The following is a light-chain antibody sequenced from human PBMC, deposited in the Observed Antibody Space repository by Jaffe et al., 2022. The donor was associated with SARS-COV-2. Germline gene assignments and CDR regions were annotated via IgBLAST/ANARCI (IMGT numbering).Light chain of an antibody. CDR2: NNN. Sequence: QSVLTQPPSGSGTPGQRVTISCSGSSSNIGTNNLNWYQQLPGTAPKLLLYNNNQRPSGVPDRFSGSKSGTSASLAISGLQSEDEADYYCAAWDDSLNGPVFGGGTKLTVL. CDR3: AAWDDSLNGPV. CDR1: SSNIGTNN. V-gene: IGLV1-44*01. J-gene: IGLJ3*02.